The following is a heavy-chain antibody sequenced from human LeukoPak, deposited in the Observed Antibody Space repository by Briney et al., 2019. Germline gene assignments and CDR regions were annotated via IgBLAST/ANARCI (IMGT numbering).Heavy chain of an antibody. V-gene: IGHV3-48*02. Sequence: GGSLRLSCAASGFTFSSYSMNWVRQAPGKGLEWVSYISSSSSTIYYADSVKGRFTISRDNAKNSLYPQMNSLRDEDTAVYYCARDVDYDFWSGYYSGDYFDYWGQGTLVTVSS. CDR3: ARDVDYDFWSGYYSGDYFDY. J-gene: IGHJ4*02. D-gene: IGHD3-3*01. CDR1: GFTFSSYS. CDR2: ISSSSSTI.